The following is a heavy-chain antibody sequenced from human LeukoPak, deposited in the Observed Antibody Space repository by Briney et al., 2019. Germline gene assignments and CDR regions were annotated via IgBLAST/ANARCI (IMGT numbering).Heavy chain of an antibody. D-gene: IGHD3-16*01. Sequence: GGSLRLSCAASGFTVSSYWMNWARQAPGKGLEWVASINHNGNVNYYVDSVKGRFTISRDNAKNSLYLQMSNLRAEDTAVYFCARGGGLDVWGQGATVTVSS. CDR1: GFTVSSYW. V-gene: IGHV3-7*03. CDR2: INHNGNVN. J-gene: IGHJ6*02. CDR3: ARGGGLDV.